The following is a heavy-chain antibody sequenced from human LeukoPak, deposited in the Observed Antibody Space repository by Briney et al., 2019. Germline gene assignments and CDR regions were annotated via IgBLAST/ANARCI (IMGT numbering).Heavy chain of an antibody. J-gene: IGHJ4*02. CDR3: ARSPESVYNWNDIGYDY. CDR2: IYPGDSDT. Sequence: GESLKISCKGSGYSFTSYWIGWVRQMPGKGLEWMGIIYPGDSDTRYSPSFQGQVTISAHKSISTAYLQWSSLKASDTAMYYCARSPESVYNWNDIGYDYWGQGTLVTVSS. V-gene: IGHV5-51*01. CDR1: GYSFTSYW. D-gene: IGHD1-1*01.